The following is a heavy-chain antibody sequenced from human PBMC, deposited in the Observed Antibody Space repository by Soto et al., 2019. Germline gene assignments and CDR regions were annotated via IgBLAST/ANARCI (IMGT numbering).Heavy chain of an antibody. V-gene: IGHV2-70*11. Sequence: SGPTLVNPTETLTLTCTVSGFSLSTSGMCVSWIRQPPGKALEWLARIDWDDDKYYSTSLKTRLTISKDTSKNHVVLTMANMDPVDTATYYCARDYYDFLSGYYILAADYYYYGMDVWGQGTTVTVSS. D-gene: IGHD3-3*01. J-gene: IGHJ6*02. CDR1: GFSLSTSGMC. CDR2: IDWDDDK. CDR3: ARDYYDFLSGYYILAADYYYYGMDV.